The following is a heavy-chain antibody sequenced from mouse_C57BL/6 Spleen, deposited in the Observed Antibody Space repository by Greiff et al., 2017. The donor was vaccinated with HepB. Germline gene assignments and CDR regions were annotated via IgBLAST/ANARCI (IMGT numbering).Heavy chain of an antibody. J-gene: IGHJ2*01. Sequence: DVQLQESGPGLVKPSQSLSLTCSVTGYSITSGYYWNWIRQFPGNKLEWMGYISYDGSNNYNPSLKNRISITRDTSKNQFFLKLNSVTTEDTATYYCARDPNWDWGQGTTLTVSS. CDR1: GYSITSGYY. V-gene: IGHV3-6*01. D-gene: IGHD4-1*01. CDR2: ISYDGSN. CDR3: ARDPNWD.